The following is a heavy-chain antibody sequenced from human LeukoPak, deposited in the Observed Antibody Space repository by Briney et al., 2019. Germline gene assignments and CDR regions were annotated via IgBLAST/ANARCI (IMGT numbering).Heavy chain of an antibody. Sequence: PSETLSLTCAVSGYSISSGYYWGWIRQPPGKGLEWIGSIYHSGSTYYNPSLKSRVTISVDTSKNQLSLKLSSVTAADTAVYYCARRQTRNNWFDPWGQGTLVTVSS. V-gene: IGHV4-38-2*01. CDR1: GYSISSGYY. CDR2: IYHSGST. J-gene: IGHJ5*02. CDR3: ARRQTRNNWFDP.